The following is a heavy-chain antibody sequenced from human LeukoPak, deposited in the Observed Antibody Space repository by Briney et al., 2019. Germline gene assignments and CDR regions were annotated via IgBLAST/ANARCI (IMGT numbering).Heavy chain of an antibody. CDR1: GGSFSGYY. J-gene: IGHJ4*02. CDR3: AREYCSSTSCLGYFDY. D-gene: IGHD2-2*01. Sequence: SGTLSLTCAVYGGSFSGYYWSWIRQPPGKGLEWIGEINHSGSTNYNPSLKSRVTISVDTSKNQFSLKLSSVTAADTAVYYCAREYCSSTSCLGYFDYWGQGTLVTVSS. V-gene: IGHV4-34*01. CDR2: INHSGST.